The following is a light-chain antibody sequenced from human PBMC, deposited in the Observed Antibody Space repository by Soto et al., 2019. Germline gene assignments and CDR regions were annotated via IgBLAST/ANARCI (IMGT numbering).Light chain of an antibody. V-gene: IGKV4-1*01. J-gene: IGKJ2*01. Sequence: DIVMTQSPDSLAVSLGERATINCKSSQSVLYSSNNKKYLAWYQQKSGQPPKLLIYWASTRESGVPDRFSGSGSGTDFTLTISSVQAEDVAVYYCQQDHSNPYSFGQGTILQIK. CDR2: WAS. CDR3: QQDHSNPYS. CDR1: QSVLYSSNNKKY.